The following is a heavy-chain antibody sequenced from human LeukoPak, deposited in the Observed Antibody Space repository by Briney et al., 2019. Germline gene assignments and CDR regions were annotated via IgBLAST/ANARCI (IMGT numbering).Heavy chain of an antibody. V-gene: IGHV3-30*02. CDR2: IRYDGSNK. D-gene: IGHD2-2*01. J-gene: IGHJ6*03. CDR3: AKGGPIVVVPGYMDV. CDR1: GFTFSSYG. Sequence: GGSLRLSCVASGFTFSSYGMHWVRQAPGKGPEWVAFIRYDGSNKYYADSVKGRFTISRDNSKNTLYLQMNSLRAEDTAVYYCAKGGPIVVVPGYMDVWGKGTTVTVSS.